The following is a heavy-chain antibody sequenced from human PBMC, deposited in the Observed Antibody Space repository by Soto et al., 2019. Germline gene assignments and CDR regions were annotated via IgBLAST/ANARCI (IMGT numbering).Heavy chain of an antibody. CDR1: GGSISSSSYY. CDR3: ARLRIRSWWGWDYYGMDV. Sequence: PSETLSLTCTVSGGSISSSSYYWGWIRQPPGKGLEWIGSIYYSGSTYYNPSLKSRVTISVDTSKNQFSLKLSSVTAADTAVYYCARLRIRSWWGWDYYGMDVWGQGTTVTVSS. CDR2: IYYSGST. J-gene: IGHJ6*02. D-gene: IGHD6-13*01. V-gene: IGHV4-39*01.